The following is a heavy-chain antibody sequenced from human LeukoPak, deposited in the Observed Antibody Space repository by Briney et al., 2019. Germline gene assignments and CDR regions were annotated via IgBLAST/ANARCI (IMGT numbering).Heavy chain of an antibody. D-gene: IGHD3-22*01. V-gene: IGHV4-34*01. CDR2: INHSGST. Sequence: GSLRLSCAASGFNFNNYGMSWVRQPPGKGLEWIGEINHSGSTNYNPSLKSRVTISVDTSKNQFSLKLSSVTAADTAVYYCARLIRNYYDSSGPRIDPWGQGTLVTVSS. J-gene: IGHJ5*02. CDR3: ARLIRNYYDSSGPRIDP. CDR1: GFNFNNYG.